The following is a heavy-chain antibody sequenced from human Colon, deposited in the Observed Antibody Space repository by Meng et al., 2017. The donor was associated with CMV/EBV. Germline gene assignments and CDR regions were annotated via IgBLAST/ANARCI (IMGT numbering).Heavy chain of an antibody. CDR3: ARVEDAYYYYGMDV. CDR1: GDSIRSGDYY. CDR2: IYYGANT. Sequence: SETLSLTCTVSGDSIRSGDYYWSWIRQAPGKGLEWIGNIYYGANTDYNPSLKSRVTISVDTSKNQFSLKLSSVTAADTAVYYCARVEDAYYYYGMDVWGQGTTVTVSS. V-gene: IGHV4-30-4*02. D-gene: IGHD2-15*01. J-gene: IGHJ6*02.